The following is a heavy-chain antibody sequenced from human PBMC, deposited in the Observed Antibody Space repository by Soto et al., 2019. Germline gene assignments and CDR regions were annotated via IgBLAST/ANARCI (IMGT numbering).Heavy chain of an antibody. V-gene: IGHV3-33*01. CDR1: GFTFSSYG. CDR3: ARAPMVRGVIITLDY. CDR2: IWYDGSNK. J-gene: IGHJ4*02. D-gene: IGHD3-10*01. Sequence: PGGSLRLSCAASGFTFSSYGMHWVRQAPGKGLEWVAVIWYDGSNKYYADSVKGRFTISRDNSKNTLYLQMNSLRAEDTAVYYCARAPMVRGVIITLDYWGQGTLVTVSS.